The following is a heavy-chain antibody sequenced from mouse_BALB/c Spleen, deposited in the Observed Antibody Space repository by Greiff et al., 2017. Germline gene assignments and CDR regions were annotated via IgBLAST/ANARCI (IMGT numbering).Heavy chain of an antibody. V-gene: IGHV7-3*02. J-gene: IGHJ4*01. CDR1: GFTFTDYY. CDR2: IRNKANGYTT. D-gene: IGHD2-12*01. Sequence: DVKLVESGGGLVQPGGSLRLSCATSGFTFTDYYMSWVRQPPGKALEWLGFIRNKANGYTTEYSASVKGRFTISRDNSQSILYLQMNTLRAEDSATYYCARDRDDVYAMDYWGQGTSVTVSS. CDR3: ARDRDDVYAMDY.